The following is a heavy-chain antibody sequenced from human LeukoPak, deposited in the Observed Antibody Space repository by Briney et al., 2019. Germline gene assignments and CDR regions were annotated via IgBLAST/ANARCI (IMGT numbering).Heavy chain of an antibody. V-gene: IGHV3-7*01. CDR1: GFTFSRYS. J-gene: IGHJ4*02. CDR2: IKQDRSEK. CDR3: ARLREIPVFGVVTKSTSYFDY. Sequence: GGSLRLSCAASGFTFSRYSMNWVRQAPGKGLELVANIKQDRSEKYYVDSVKGRFTISRDNAKNSLYLQMNSLRAEDTAVYYCARLREIPVFGVVTKSTSYFDYWGQGTLVTVSS. D-gene: IGHD3-3*01.